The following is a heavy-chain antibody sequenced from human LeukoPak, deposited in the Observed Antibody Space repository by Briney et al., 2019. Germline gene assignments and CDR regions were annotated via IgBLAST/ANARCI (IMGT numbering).Heavy chain of an antibody. CDR3: ARGVGEYCSGGSCYPFDY. D-gene: IGHD2-15*01. CDR1: GASISTTNYY. Sequence: SETLSLTCSVSGASISTTNYYWGWIRQPPGKGLEWIGSIYYTGSTYDSPSLKGRVTVSVDTSKNQFSLKLSSVTAADTAVYYCARGVGEYCSGGSCYPFDYWGQGTLVTVSS. J-gene: IGHJ4*02. CDR2: IYYTGST. V-gene: IGHV4-39*07.